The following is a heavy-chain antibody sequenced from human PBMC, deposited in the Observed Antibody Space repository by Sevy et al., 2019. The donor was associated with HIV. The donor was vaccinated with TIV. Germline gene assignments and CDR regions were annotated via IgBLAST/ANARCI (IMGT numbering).Heavy chain of an antibody. D-gene: IGHD2-2*01. CDR2: IWYDGSNK. Sequence: GGSLRLSCAASGFTFSSYGMHWVRQAPGKGLEWVAVIWYDGSNKYYADSVKGRFTISRDNSKNTLYLQMNSLRAEDTAVYYCAREVLGVVVPAAMDWFDPWGQGTLVTVSS. CDR1: GFTFSSYG. V-gene: IGHV3-33*01. CDR3: AREVLGVVVPAAMDWFDP. J-gene: IGHJ5*02.